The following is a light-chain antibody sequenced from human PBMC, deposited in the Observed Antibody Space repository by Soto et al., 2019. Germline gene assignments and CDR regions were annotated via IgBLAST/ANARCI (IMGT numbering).Light chain of an antibody. CDR3: QQANSFPFT. CDR1: QGISRS. Sequence: DIQMTQSPSSVSAFVGDRVIITCRASQGISRSLAWYQQKSGEAPKLLIYAASNLQSGVPSRFSGSRSGTDFTLTITRLQPEDFATYYCQQANSFPFTFGPGTKVDIK. J-gene: IGKJ3*01. CDR2: AAS. V-gene: IGKV1-12*01.